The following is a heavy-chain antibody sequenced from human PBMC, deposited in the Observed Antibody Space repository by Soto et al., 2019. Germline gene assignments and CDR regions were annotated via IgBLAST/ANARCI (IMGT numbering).Heavy chain of an antibody. D-gene: IGHD3-3*01. V-gene: IGHV3-53*01. CDR2: IYSGGST. J-gene: IGHJ6*02. CDR1: GFTVSSNY. CDR3: ARDHANYDFWSGYYYYYGMDV. Sequence: LRLSCAASGFTVSSNYMSWVRQAPGKGLEWVSVIYSGGSTYYADSVKGRFTISRDNSKNTLYLQMNSLRAEDTAVYYCARDHANYDFWSGYYYYYGMDVWGQGTTVTVSS.